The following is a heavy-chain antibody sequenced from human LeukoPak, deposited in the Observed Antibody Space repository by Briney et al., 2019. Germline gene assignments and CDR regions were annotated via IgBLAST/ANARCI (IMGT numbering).Heavy chain of an antibody. CDR2: INQDGSQK. J-gene: IGHJ4*02. V-gene: IGHV3-7*04. CDR3: VGDGY. CDR1: GVTPSWPW. Sequence: GGSLRLSCTASGVTPSWPWMKWVRQAPGKGLEWVANINQDGSQKYYVDSVKGRFTISRDNAKNSLCLQMNSLRAEDTAVYYCVGDGYWGQGTLVTVSS.